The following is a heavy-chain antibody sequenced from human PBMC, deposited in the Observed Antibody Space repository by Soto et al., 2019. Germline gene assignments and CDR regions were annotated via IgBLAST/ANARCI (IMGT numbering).Heavy chain of an antibody. V-gene: IGHV3-30*18. D-gene: IGHD3-3*01. Sequence: GGSLRLSCAASGFTFSSYGMHWVRQAPGKGLEWVAVISYDGSNKYYADSVKGRFTISRDNSKNTLYLQMNSLRAEDTAVYYCAKSNYDFWSGYPTTYYFDYWGQGTLVTVSS. J-gene: IGHJ4*02. CDR1: GFTFSSYG. CDR2: ISYDGSNK. CDR3: AKSNYDFWSGYPTTYYFDY.